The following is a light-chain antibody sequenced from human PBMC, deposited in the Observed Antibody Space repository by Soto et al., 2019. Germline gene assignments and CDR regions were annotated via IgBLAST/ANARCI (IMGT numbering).Light chain of an antibody. V-gene: IGKV4-1*01. Sequence: DIVMTQSPDSQAVSLGERATINCKSSQSVLYSSNNKNYLDWYQHKPGQPPKLLIYWASTRESGVPDRFSGSGSGTDFTLTISSLQAEDVAVYYCQQYYSSPYTFGQGTKLEIK. CDR1: QSVLYSSNNKNY. CDR2: WAS. J-gene: IGKJ2*01. CDR3: QQYYSSPYT.